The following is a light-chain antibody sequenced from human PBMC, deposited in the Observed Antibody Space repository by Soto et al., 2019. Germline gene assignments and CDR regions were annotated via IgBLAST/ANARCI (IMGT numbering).Light chain of an antibody. CDR3: QQRSDWPPGLT. Sequence: EIVLTQSPATLSLSPGERATLSCRASQSVSSYLAWYQQKPGQAPRLLIYDASNTATGIPARFSGSGSGTDFTLTISSLGPEDFAVYYCQQRSDWPPGLTFGGGTKVDSK. CDR2: DAS. CDR1: QSVSSY. J-gene: IGKJ4*01. V-gene: IGKV3-11*01.